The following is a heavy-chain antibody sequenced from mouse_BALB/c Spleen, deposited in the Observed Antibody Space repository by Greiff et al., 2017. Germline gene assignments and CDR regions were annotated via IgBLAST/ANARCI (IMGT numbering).Heavy chain of an antibody. CDR1: GYTFTSYW. Sequence: QVQLKQPGAELVKPGASVKLSCKASGYTFTSYWMHWVKQRPGQGLEWIGEINPSNGRTNYNEKFKSKATLTVDKSSSTAYMQLSSLTSEDSAVYYCARFPSMITTFYAMDYWGQGTSVTVSS. V-gene: IGHV1S81*02. D-gene: IGHD2-4*01. CDR3: ARFPSMITTFYAMDY. J-gene: IGHJ4*01. CDR2: INPSNGRT.